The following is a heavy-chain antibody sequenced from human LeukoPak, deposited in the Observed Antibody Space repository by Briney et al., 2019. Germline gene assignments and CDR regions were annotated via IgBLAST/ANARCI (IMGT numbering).Heavy chain of an antibody. CDR3: AKGAGGSYGLYYFDY. CDR1: GFSFRSFA. Sequence: GGSLRLSCAASGFSFRSFAMSWVRQAPGKGLEWVSSVIASGGTTYYVDSVKDRFTISRDNSKNTVYLQMNSLRAEDTAMYYCAKGAGGSYGLYYFDYWGQGTLLTVSS. J-gene: IGHJ4*02. V-gene: IGHV3-23*01. CDR2: VIASGGTT. D-gene: IGHD3-10*01.